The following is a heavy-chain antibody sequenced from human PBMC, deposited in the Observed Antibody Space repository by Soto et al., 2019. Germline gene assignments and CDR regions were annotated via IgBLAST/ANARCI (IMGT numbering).Heavy chain of an antibody. CDR2: IIPIFGTA. CDR3: AREDSSGYFFDY. J-gene: IGHJ4*02. Sequence: SVKVSCKASGGTFSSYAISWVRQAPGQGLEWMGGIIPIFGTANYAQKFQGRVTITADKSTSTAYMELSSLRSEDTAVYYCAREDSSGYFFDYWGQGTLVTVSS. CDR1: GGTFSSYA. D-gene: IGHD3-22*01. V-gene: IGHV1-69*06.